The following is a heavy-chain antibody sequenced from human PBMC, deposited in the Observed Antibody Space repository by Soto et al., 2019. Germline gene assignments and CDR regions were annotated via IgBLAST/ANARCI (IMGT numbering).Heavy chain of an antibody. D-gene: IGHD2-2*02. J-gene: IGHJ6*02. CDR1: GFTFSDYY. Sequence: QVQLVESGGGLVKPGGSLRLSCAASGFTFSDYYMSWIRQAPGKGLEWVSYISSSGSTIYYADSVKGRFTISRDNAKNSLYLQMNSLRAEDTAVYYCARVGYCSSTSCYMGGLVYYGMDVWGQGTTVTVSS. CDR2: ISSSGSTI. V-gene: IGHV3-11*01. CDR3: ARVGYCSSTSCYMGGLVYYGMDV.